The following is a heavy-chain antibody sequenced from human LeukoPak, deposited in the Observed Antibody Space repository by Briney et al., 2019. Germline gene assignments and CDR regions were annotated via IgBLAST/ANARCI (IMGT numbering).Heavy chain of an antibody. J-gene: IGHJ4*02. CDR3: AKPQSHFVVVVAAITPDY. D-gene: IGHD2-15*01. Sequence: GGSLRLSCAASGFTFSSYAMGWVRQAPGKGLEWVSSICGSGGGTYYADSVKGRFTISRDNSKNTLYLQMNSLRAEDTAVYYCAKPQSHFVVVVAAITPDYWGQGTLVTVSS. CDR2: ICGSGGGT. V-gene: IGHV3-23*01. CDR1: GFTFSSYA.